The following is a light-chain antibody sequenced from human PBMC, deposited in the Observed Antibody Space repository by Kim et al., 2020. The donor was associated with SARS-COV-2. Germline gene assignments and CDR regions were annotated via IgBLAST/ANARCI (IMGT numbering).Light chain of an antibody. CDR3: QSYDSSLSGSGV. Sequence: VTISRTESGSNIRAGYDVHRYQHLPQTAPRLLNYGKGNRHSGVPDRFSGSKSGTSASLAITELQAEDEADYYGQSYDSSLSGSGVFGTWTKVTVL. J-gene: IGLJ1*01. V-gene: IGLV1-40*01. CDR2: GKG. CDR1: GSNIRAGYD.